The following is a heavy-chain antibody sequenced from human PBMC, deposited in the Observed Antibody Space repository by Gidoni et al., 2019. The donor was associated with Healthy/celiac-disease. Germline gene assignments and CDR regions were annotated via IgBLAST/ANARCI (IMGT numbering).Heavy chain of an antibody. CDR2: ISYDGSNK. J-gene: IGHJ4*02. CDR3: ASAVYSSSSFDY. D-gene: IGHD6-6*01. CDR1: GFTFSSYA. V-gene: IGHV3-30-3*01. Sequence: QVQLVESGGGVVQPGRSLRLSCAASGFTFSSYAMHWVRQAPGKGLEWVAVISYDGSNKYYADSVKGRFTISRDNSKNTLYLQMNSLRAEDTAVYYCASAVYSSSSFDYWGQGTLVTVSS.